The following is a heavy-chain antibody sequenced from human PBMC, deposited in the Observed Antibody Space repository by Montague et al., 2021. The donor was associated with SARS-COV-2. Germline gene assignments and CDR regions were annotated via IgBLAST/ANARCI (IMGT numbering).Heavy chain of an antibody. V-gene: IGHV3-30*03. D-gene: IGHD3-10*01. J-gene: IGHJ3*01. CDR2: ISYEESKK. Sequence: SLRLSCAASGFSFNNYGMHWVRQAPGKGPEWVAFISYEESKKFYSDSVKGRFTMSRDYSKNTLFLEMDDLRSDDTAEYYFARDANVFLLWMEKGAFDLWGQGTMVTVSP. CDR3: ARDANVFLLWMEKGAFDL. CDR1: GFSFNNYG.